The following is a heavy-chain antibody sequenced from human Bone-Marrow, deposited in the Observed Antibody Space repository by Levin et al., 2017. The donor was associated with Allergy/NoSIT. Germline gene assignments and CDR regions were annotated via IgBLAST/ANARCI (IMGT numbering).Heavy chain of an antibody. Sequence: GESLKISCAASGFTFSSYAMHWVRQAPGKGLEWVAVISYDGSNKYYADSVKGRFTISRDNSKNTLYLQMNSLRAEDTAVYYCARDDRAVAGKSFDLWGRGTLVTVSS. CDR3: ARDDRAVAGKSFDL. CDR1: GFTFSSYA. CDR2: ISYDGSNK. V-gene: IGHV3-30-3*01. J-gene: IGHJ2*01. D-gene: IGHD6-19*01.